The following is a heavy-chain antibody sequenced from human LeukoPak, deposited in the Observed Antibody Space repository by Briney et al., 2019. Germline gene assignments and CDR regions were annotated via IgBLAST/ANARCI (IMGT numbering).Heavy chain of an antibody. CDR2: ISSSSDYI. CDR1: GFTFSTYT. J-gene: IGHJ5*02. D-gene: IGHD2/OR15-2a*01. Sequence: GGSLRLSCAASGFTFSTYTMNWVRQAPGKGLEWVSSISSSSDYIYYADSVKGRFTISRDNAKNSLYLQMKSLRAEDTAVYYCARGKTSQNIVTRKAYNWFDPWGQGTLVTVSS. CDR3: ARGKTSQNIVTRKAYNWFDP. V-gene: IGHV3-21*01.